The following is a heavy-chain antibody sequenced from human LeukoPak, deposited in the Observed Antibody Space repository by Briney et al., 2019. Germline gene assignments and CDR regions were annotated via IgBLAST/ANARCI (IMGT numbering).Heavy chain of an antibody. CDR2: ISRSGDNT. CDR1: GFSFSNYG. V-gene: IGHV3-23*01. Sequence: GGSLRLSCAASGFSFSNYGMRWVRQAPGKGLEWVSGISRSGDNTYYAASVQRRFTISRDTSDNTLFLQMHSLRADDTAVYFCARNRPAGYDFDYGFELQHWGQGTLVTVSS. D-gene: IGHD4/OR15-4a*01. J-gene: IGHJ1*01. CDR3: ARNRPAGYDFDYGFELQH.